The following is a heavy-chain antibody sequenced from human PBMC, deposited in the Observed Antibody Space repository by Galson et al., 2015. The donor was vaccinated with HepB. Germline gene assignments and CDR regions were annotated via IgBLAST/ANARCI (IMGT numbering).Heavy chain of an antibody. Sequence: SLRLSCAASGFTXXXYSMNWVRQAPGKGLEWVAVISYDGSNKYYADSVKGRFTISRDNSKNTLYLQMNSLRAEDTAVYYCARETGAGFFDYWGPGTLVTGSS. CDR1: GFTXXXYS. CDR2: ISYDGSNK. D-gene: IGHD7-27*01. J-gene: IGHJ4*02. CDR3: ARETGAGFFDY. V-gene: IGHV3-30*03.